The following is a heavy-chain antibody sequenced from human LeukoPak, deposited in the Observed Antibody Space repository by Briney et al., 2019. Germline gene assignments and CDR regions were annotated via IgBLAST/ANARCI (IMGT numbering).Heavy chain of an antibody. CDR3: TRVTTNGYFEY. CDR1: GFTFSSFW. CDR2: IKYDESER. V-gene: IGHV3-7*04. J-gene: IGHJ4*02. D-gene: IGHD1-1*01. Sequence: GGALRLSCAASGFTFSSFWMAWVRQALGKGLEWVASIKYDESERHHVDSVEGQFTISRDNAKNSLYLQMNSLRAEDTAVYFCTRVTTNGYFEYWAQGTLVTVSS.